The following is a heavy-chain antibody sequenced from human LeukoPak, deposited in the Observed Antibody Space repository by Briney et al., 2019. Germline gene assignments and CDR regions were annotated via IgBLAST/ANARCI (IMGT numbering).Heavy chain of an antibody. Sequence: GGSLRLSCAASGFTFSNAWMNWVRQAPGKGLEWVSSISSSSSYIYYADSVKGRFTISRDNAKNSLYLQMNSLRAEDTAVYYCARAERGMPDYWGQGTLVTVSS. D-gene: IGHD1-1*01. V-gene: IGHV3-21*01. J-gene: IGHJ4*02. CDR3: ARAERGMPDY. CDR1: GFTFSNAW. CDR2: ISSSSSYI.